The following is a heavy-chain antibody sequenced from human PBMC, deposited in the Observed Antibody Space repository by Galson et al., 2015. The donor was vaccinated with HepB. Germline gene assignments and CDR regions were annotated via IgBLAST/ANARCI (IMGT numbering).Heavy chain of an antibody. J-gene: IGHJ4*02. V-gene: IGHV4-39*01. D-gene: IGHD5-24*01. CDR1: GGSISSSSYY. Sequence: SETLSLTCTVSGGSISSSSYYWGWIRQPPGKGLEWIGSIYYSGSTYYNPSLKSRVTISVDTSKNQFSLKLSSVTAADTAVYYCAFRDPGYFDYWGQGTLVTVSS. CDR3: AFRDPGYFDY. CDR2: IYYSGST.